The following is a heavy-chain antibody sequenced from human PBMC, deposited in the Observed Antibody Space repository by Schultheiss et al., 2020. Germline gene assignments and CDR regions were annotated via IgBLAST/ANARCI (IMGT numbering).Heavy chain of an antibody. CDR3: ARFTERGYSYGSIYFDY. D-gene: IGHD5-18*01. V-gene: IGHV5-51*01. CDR1: GYSFTSYW. Sequence: GESLKISCKGSGYSFTSYWISWVRQMPGKGLEWMGIIYPGDSDTRYSPSFQGQVTISADKSISTAYLQWSSLKASDTAMYYCARFTERGYSYGSIYFDYWGKGTLVTVAS. CDR2: IYPGDSDT. J-gene: IGHJ4*02.